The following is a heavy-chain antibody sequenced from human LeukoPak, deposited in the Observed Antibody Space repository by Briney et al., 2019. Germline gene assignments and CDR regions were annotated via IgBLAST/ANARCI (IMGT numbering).Heavy chain of an antibody. CDR1: GYTFTGYY. CDR3: ARANQNYFDY. Sequence: ASVKVSCKASGYTFTGYYMHWVRQAPGQGLEWMGWIHPNSGGTNYAQKFQGRVTMTRDTSISTAFMELSRLTSDDTAIYYCARANQNYFDYWGQGTLVTVSS. V-gene: IGHV1-2*02. CDR2: IHPNSGGT. J-gene: IGHJ4*02.